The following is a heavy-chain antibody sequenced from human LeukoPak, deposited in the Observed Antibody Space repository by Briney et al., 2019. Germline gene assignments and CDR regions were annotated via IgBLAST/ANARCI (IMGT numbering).Heavy chain of an antibody. V-gene: IGHV3-30*04. CDR3: ARGSYGDLN. CDR1: GFTFSSYA. CDR2: ISPEGDGK. J-gene: IGHJ4*02. D-gene: IGHD2-21*02. Sequence: GGSLRLSCAAPGFTFSSYAMHWVRQAPGKGLEWVVVISPEGDGKYYADSVKGRFTISRGNSKNTLYLQMNSVRAEDMAVYYCARGSYGDLNWGQGTLVTVSS.